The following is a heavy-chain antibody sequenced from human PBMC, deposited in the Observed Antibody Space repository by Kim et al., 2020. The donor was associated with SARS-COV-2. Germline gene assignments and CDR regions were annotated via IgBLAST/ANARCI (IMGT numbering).Heavy chain of an antibody. V-gene: IGHV3-23*03. J-gene: IGHJ4*02. CDR1: GFTFSSYA. CDR2: IYSGGSST. Sequence: GGSLRLSCAASGFTFSSYAMSWVRQAPGKGLEWVSVIYSGGSSTYYADSVKGRFTISRDNSKNTLYLQMNSLRAEDTAVYYCAKSPGGYDIFYYFDYWGQGTLVTVSS. D-gene: IGHD3-9*01. CDR3: AKSPGGYDIFYYFDY.